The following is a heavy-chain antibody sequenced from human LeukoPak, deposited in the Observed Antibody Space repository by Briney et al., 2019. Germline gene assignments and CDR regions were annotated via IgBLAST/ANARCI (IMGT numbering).Heavy chain of an antibody. CDR1: GYSFTSYW. CDR3: ARRCYCSGGSCYSWFDP. D-gene: IGHD2-15*01. V-gene: IGHV5-51*01. Sequence: GESLKISCQGSGYSFTSYWIGWVRQMPGKGLEWMGIIYPGDSDTRYSPSFQGQVTISADKSISTAYLQWSSLKASDTAMYYCARRCYCSGGSCYSWFDPWGQGTLVTVSS. CDR2: IYPGDSDT. J-gene: IGHJ5*02.